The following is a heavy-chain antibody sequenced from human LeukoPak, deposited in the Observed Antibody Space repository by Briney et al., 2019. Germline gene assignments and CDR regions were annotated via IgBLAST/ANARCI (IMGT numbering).Heavy chain of an antibody. V-gene: IGHV4-59*12. J-gene: IGHJ4*02. Sequence: SETLSLTCTVSGGSISSYYWSWIRQPPGKGLEWIGYIYYSGSTNYNPSLKSRVTISVDTSKNQFSLKLSSVTAADTAVYYCARGPRYYYGSGSYSIAVYWGQGTLVTVSS. CDR3: ARGPRYYYGSGSYSIAVY. D-gene: IGHD3-10*01. CDR1: GGSISSYY. CDR2: IYYSGST.